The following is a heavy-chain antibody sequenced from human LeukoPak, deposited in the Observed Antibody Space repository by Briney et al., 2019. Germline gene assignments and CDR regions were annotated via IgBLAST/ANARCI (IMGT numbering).Heavy chain of an antibody. CDR3: ASSTHGYCSSTSCLPYYYYGMDV. CDR1: GGSISSSSYS. D-gene: IGHD2-2*01. V-gene: IGHV4-39*01. J-gene: IGHJ6*02. CDR2: IYSGGST. Sequence: RASETLSLTCTVSGGSISSSSYSWGWIRQPPGKGLEWIGSIYSGGSTYYNPSLKSRVTISADTSKNQLSLRLSSVTAADTAVYYCASSTHGYCSSTSCLPYYYYGMDVWGQGTTVTVSS.